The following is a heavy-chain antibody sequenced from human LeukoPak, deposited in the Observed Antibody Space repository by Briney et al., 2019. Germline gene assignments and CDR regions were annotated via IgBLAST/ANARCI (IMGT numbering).Heavy chain of an antibody. CDR3: ARDPRMKYYFDY. V-gene: IGHV4-39*07. CDR1: GGSISSSSYY. CDR2: IYYSGST. J-gene: IGHJ4*02. Sequence: PSETLSLTCTVSGGSISSSSYYWGWIRQPPGKGLEWIGSIYYSGSTYYNPSLKSRVTISVDTSKNQFSLKLSSVTAADTAVYYCARDPRMKYYFDYWGQGTLVTVSS.